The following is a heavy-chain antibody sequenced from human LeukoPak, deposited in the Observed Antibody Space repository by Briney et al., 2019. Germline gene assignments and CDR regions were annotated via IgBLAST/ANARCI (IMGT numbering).Heavy chain of an antibody. J-gene: IGHJ4*02. CDR1: GFTFSSYG. Sequence: PGGSLRLSCAASGFTFSSYGMHWVRQAPGKGLVWVSRINSDGSSTSYADSVKGRFTISRDNAKNTLYLQMNSLRAEDTAVYYCARVRGSRSATFDYWGQGTLVTVSS. D-gene: IGHD3-16*01. V-gene: IGHV3-74*01. CDR3: ARVRGSRSATFDY. CDR2: INSDGSST.